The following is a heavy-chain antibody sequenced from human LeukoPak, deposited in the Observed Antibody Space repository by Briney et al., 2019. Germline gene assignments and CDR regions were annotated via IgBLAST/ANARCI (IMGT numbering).Heavy chain of an antibody. CDR3: AREVTGTSGSFDY. CDR1: GGSVRSYY. D-gene: IGHD6-19*01. V-gene: IGHV4-59*02. J-gene: IGHJ4*02. Sequence: PSETLSLTCTVSGGSVRSYYWTWMRQPPGKELEWLGYIYYTGTTNCNPSLKSRLTISVDTSKDHFSLKLSSVTAADTAVYYCAREVTGTSGSFDYWGQGALVTVSS. CDR2: IYYTGTT.